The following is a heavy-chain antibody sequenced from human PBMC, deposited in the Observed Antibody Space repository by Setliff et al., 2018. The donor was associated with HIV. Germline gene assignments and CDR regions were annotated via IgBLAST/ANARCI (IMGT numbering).Heavy chain of an antibody. CDR1: DYTFTTYW. J-gene: IGHJ4*02. CDR3: ARMISYSPYFDY. V-gene: IGHV5-51*01. Sequence: GESLKISCKAVDYTFTTYWIGWVRQMPGEGLEWMGIIYPDDSNIRYNPSFQSQVTISADKSITTAYLEIHNLKASDTATYYCARMISYSPYFDYWGQGTLVTVSS. CDR2: IYPDDSNI. D-gene: IGHD1-26*01.